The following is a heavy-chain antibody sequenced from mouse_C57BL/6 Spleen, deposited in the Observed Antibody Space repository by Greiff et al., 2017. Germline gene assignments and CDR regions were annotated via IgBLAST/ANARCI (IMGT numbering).Heavy chain of an antibody. CDR2: IRRKSSNYAT. CDR1: GFTFNTYA. Sequence: EVMLLESGAGLAQPKGSLKLSCAASGFTFNTYAMHWVRQAPGKGLEWVARIRRKSSNYATYYAVPVKDRFTISRDDSQSMLYLQMSNLKAEDTAMYYCAREGYGYNGYFDYWGQGTTLTVSS. J-gene: IGHJ2*01. CDR3: AREGYGYNGYFDY. D-gene: IGHD2-2*01. V-gene: IGHV10-3*01.